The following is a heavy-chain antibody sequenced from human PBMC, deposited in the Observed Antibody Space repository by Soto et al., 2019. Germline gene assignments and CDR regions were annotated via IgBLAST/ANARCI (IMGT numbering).Heavy chain of an antibody. CDR1: GYTFTGYY. V-gene: IGHV1-2*04. J-gene: IGHJ6*03. D-gene: IGHD6-6*01. CDR3: ARERQLAPYYYYYYMDV. CDR2: INPNSGGT. Sequence: ASVKVSCKASGYTFTGYYMHWVRQAPGQGLEWMGWINPNSGGTNYAQKFQGWVTMTRDTSISTAYMELSRLRSDDTAVYYCARERQLAPYYYYYYMDVWGKGTTVTVSS.